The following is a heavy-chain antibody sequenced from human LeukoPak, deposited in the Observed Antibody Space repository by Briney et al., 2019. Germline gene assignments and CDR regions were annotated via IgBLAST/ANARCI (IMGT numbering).Heavy chain of an antibody. Sequence: PGGSLRLSCAASGFTFSSYAMSWVRQAPGKGLEWIGEINHSGSTNYNPSLKSRVTISVDTSKNQFSLKLSSVTAADTAVYYCARGEGQLWSYYFDYWGQGTLVTVSS. CDR1: GFTFSSYA. V-gene: IGHV4-34*01. J-gene: IGHJ4*02. CDR2: INHSGST. CDR3: ARGEGQLWSYYFDY. D-gene: IGHD5-18*01.